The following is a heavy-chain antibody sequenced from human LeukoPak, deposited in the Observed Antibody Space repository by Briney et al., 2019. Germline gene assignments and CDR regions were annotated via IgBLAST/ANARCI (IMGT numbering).Heavy chain of an antibody. V-gene: IGHV4-59*01. D-gene: IGHD3-16*01. CDR3: ARVLVPPRGGLNFDY. Sequence: SETLSLTCTVSGGSISSYYWSWIRQPPGKGLEWIGYIYYSRNTNYNPSLKSRVTISVDMSKNQFSLKLSSVTAADTAVYYCARVLVPPRGGLNFDYWGQGTLVTVSS. CDR2: IYYSRNT. J-gene: IGHJ4*02. CDR1: GGSISSYY.